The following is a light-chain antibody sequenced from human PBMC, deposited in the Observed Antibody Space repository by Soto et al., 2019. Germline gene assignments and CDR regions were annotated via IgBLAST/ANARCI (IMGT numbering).Light chain of an antibody. CDR2: EVS. Sequence: QSVLTQPASVSGSPGQSITISCTGTSSDVGGYNYVSWYQQHPGKAPKLIIYEVSNRPSGVSNRFSGSKSGNTASLTISALPAEDASDYSCSSYTSSSTRVFGTGTKGTVL. CDR1: SSDVGGYNY. V-gene: IGLV2-14*01. CDR3: SSYTSSSTRV. J-gene: IGLJ1*01.